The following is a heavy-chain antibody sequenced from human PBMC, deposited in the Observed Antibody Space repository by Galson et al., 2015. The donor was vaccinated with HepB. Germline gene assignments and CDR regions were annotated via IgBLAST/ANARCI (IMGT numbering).Heavy chain of an antibody. D-gene: IGHD7-27*01. CDR3: ARGREIHGNWDYYYGMDV. CDR1: GYTFTSYG. J-gene: IGHJ6*02. V-gene: IGHV1-18*04. Sequence: SVKVSCKASGYTFTSYGISWVRQAPGQGLEWMGWISAYNGNTNYAQKLQGRVTMTTDTSTSTAYMELRSLRSDDTAVYYCARGREIHGNWDYYYGMDVWGQGTTVTVSS. CDR2: ISAYNGNT.